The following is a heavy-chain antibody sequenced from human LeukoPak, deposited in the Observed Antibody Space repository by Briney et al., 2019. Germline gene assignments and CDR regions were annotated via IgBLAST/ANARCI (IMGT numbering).Heavy chain of an antibody. J-gene: IGHJ6*03. CDR2: IKEDGSEK. CDR1: GFTFSSYW. Sequence: PGGSLRLSCAASGFTFSSYWMSWVRQAPGKGLEWVANIKEDGSEKYYVDSVKGRFTIPRDNAKNSLYLQMNSLRAGDTAVYYCARDGSSWTTYYYYYMDVWGKGTTVTVSS. CDR3: ARDGSSWTTYYYYYMDV. V-gene: IGHV3-7*01. D-gene: IGHD6-13*01.